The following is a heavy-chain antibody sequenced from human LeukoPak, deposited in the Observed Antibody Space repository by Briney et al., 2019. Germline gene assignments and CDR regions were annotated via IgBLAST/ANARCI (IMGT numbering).Heavy chain of an antibody. CDR3: ARARGSLGWYSDY. CDR1: GFTFSTYS. D-gene: IGHD6-19*01. CDR2: ISGSSSSSDGGAK. J-gene: IGHJ4*02. V-gene: IGHV3-48*01. Sequence: GGSLRLSCTASGFTFSTYSMNWVRQAPGRGLEWVSYISGSSSSSDGGAKQYADSVKGRFTISRDNDKNSLYLQMNSLRVEDTAVYYCARARGSLGWYSDYWGQGTLVTVSS.